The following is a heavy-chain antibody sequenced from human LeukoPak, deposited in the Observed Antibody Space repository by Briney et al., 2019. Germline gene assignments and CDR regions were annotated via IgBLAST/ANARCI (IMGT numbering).Heavy chain of an antibody. J-gene: IGHJ6*03. D-gene: IGHD2-21*01. CDR1: LYTFINHG. V-gene: IGHV1-18*01. Sequence: ASVKVSCKPSLYTFINHGISWVRQAPGQGLEWMAWVSAYNGKVNYAHKLQGRVTLTTDTSKGTDYLELSSLTSDDTAVYYCSRVSGIMWPFYMDVGGKGTTVTLPS. CDR2: VSAYNGKV. CDR3: SRVSGIMWPFYMDV.